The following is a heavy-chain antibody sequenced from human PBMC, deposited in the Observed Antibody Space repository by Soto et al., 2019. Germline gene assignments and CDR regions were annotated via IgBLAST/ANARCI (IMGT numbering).Heavy chain of an antibody. CDR1: GGSLGSYY. Sequence: SLTCTVSGGSLGSYYWGWIPQPPGKGLGWVGYVFYTGRANYNASLKSRVSISLDTSNYQFSLKLSSVTAADTAVYYCARDGDGRMTTNPYYYNGMDVWGPGTTVTVSS. CDR2: VFYTGRA. V-gene: IGHV4-59*01. J-gene: IGHJ6*02. D-gene: IGHD4-4*01. CDR3: ARDGDGRMTTNPYYYNGMDV.